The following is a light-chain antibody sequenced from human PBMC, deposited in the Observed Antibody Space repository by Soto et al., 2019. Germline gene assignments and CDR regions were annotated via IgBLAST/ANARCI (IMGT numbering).Light chain of an antibody. CDR1: QTITNN. CDR2: GAS. CDR3: QQYNNWPPPT. V-gene: IGKV3-15*01. J-gene: IGKJ1*01. Sequence: EIVMTQSPATLSVSPGERATLSCRASQTITNNLAWYQQKPGQAPRLLIYGASTRATGVPARFSGSGSGTEFTLTISSLQSEDFALYYCQQYNNWPPPTFGQGTKVEIK.